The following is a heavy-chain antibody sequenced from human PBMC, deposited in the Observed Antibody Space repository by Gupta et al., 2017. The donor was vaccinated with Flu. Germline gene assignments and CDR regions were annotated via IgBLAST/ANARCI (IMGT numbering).Heavy chain of an antibody. CDR2: IDPSDSDT. Sequence: LVPPGAAVKKPWESLRLSCQDSAYSHPGNFANHWFGWVRQMPGRGLEWMGIIDPSDSDTEYSAPVRGQVTISADESLTTAYLQGDSLKASDTAIYYGARLEPVPGAVDIWGQGTRVTVSS. CDR3: ARLEPVPGAVDI. V-gene: IGHV5-51*01. CDR1: AYSHPGNFANHW. J-gene: IGHJ3*02. D-gene: IGHD1-1*01.